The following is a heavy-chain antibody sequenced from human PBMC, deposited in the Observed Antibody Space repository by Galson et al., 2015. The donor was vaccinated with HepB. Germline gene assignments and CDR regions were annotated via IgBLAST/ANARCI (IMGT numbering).Heavy chain of an antibody. D-gene: IGHD3-22*01. J-gene: IGHJ5*02. CDR2: TYYRSKWYY. V-gene: IGHV6-1*01. CDR1: GDSVSSNSAA. CDR3: ARNVYYDTSGYYYKPGWVDP. Sequence: CAISGDSVSSNSAAWNWIRQSPSSGLEWLGRTYYRSKWYYDYAVSVRSRITINPDISRNQFSLQLYSVTPEDTAVYYCARNVYYDTSGYYYKPGWVDPWGQGTLVTFSS.